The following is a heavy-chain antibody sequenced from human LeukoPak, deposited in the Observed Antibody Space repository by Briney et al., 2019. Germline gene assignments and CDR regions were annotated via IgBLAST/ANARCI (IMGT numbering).Heavy chain of an antibody. J-gene: IGHJ6*03. CDR3: ARQYSGYDLGYMDV. Sequence: MAGESLKISCKGSGYSFTGYWIGWVRQLPGKGLEWMGIIYPGDSDTRYSPSFQGQVTISADKSISTAYLQWSSLKASDTAMYYCARQYSGYDLGYMDVWGKGTTVTVSS. CDR1: GYSFTGYW. V-gene: IGHV5-51*01. D-gene: IGHD5-12*01. CDR2: IYPGDSDT.